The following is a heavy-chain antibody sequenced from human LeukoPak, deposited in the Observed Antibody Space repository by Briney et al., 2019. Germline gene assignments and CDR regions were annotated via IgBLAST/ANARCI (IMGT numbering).Heavy chain of an antibody. CDR2: INPGGTET. CDR3: GRFGYVAGVDL. Sequence: PGGSLRLSCAASGFSLSTYWVTWVRQAPGTGLEWVANINPGGTETYYVEPVKGRLTISRDNAKNLAYLQMNSLRAEDSAVYHCGRFGYVAGVDLWGQGTLVTVSS. CDR1: GFSLSTYW. V-gene: IGHV3-7*01. D-gene: IGHD6-19*01. J-gene: IGHJ4*02.